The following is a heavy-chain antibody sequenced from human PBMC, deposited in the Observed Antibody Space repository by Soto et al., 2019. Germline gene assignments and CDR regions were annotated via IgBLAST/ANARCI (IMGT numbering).Heavy chain of an antibody. V-gene: IGHV4-39*02. CDR1: GGSISSSSYY. D-gene: IGHD3-16*01. Sequence: SETLSLTCTVSGGSISSSSYYWGWIRQPPGKGLEWIGSIYYSGSTYYNPSLKSRVTISVDTSKNQFSLKLSSVTAADTAVYYCARDPTYYDYIWGSYRESRSFDYWGQGTLVTVSS. J-gene: IGHJ4*02. CDR2: IYYSGST. CDR3: ARDPTYYDYIWGSYRESRSFDY.